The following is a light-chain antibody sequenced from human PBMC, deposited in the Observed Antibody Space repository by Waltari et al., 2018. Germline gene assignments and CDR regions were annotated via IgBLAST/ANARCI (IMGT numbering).Light chain of an antibody. CDR2: DVS. J-gene: IGLJ3*02. CDR3: SSDTSSSTWV. CDR1: SSDVGGYNY. V-gene: IGLV2-14*01. Sequence: QSALTQPASVSESPGQSITISCTGTSSDVGGYNYVSWYQQHIGKAPKLMIYDVSKRPPWVSNRCSGSKSGNTASLTISGLQAEDEADYYCSSDTSSSTWVFGGGTKLTVL.